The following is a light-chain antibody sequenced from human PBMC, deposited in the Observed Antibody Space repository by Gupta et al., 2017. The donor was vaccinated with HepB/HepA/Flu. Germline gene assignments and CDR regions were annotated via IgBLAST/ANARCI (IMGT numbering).Light chain of an antibody. CDR2: AAS. Sequence: DIQMTQSPSSLSASVGDRVTITCRASQSISSYLNWYQQKPGKAPKLLIYAASSLQSGVPSRFSGSGSGTDFTLTISSRQPEDFATYYCQQRDSTPKTFGHGTXVDIK. V-gene: IGKV1-39*01. J-gene: IGKJ3*01. CDR1: QSISSY. CDR3: QQRDSTPKT.